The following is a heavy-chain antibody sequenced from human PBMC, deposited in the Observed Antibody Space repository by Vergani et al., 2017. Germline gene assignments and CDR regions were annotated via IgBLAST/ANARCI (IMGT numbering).Heavy chain of an antibody. V-gene: IGHV4-39*01. Sequence: QMQLQESGPGLVKASETLSLTCTVSGDSIISRSYYWGWIRQPPGKGLEWIGSIYNSGNGDSSSSLKSLVTISADTSKNKLSLRLTSVTSADTAVYYWASGKYYSDSTSHFRGRYFDVWGRGTLVTVPS. CDR3: ASGKYYSDSTSHFRGRYFDV. CDR2: IYNSGNG. J-gene: IGHJ2*01. D-gene: IGHD3-16*01. CDR1: GDSIISRSYY.